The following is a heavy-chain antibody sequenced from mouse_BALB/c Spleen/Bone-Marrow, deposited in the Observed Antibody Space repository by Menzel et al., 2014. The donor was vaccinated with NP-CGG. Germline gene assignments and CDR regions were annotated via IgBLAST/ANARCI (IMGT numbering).Heavy chain of an antibody. J-gene: IGHJ3*01. CDR1: GYTFTSYV. D-gene: IGHD2-14*01. CDR3: ARVGRYDGSWFAY. Sequence: VQLQQSGPELVKPGASAKMSCKASGYTFTSYVMHWVKQKPGQGLEWIGYINPYNDGTKYNEKFKGKATLTSDKSSSTAYMELSSLTSEDSAVYYCARVGRYDGSWFAYWGQGTLVTVSA. V-gene: IGHV1-14*01. CDR2: INPYNDGT.